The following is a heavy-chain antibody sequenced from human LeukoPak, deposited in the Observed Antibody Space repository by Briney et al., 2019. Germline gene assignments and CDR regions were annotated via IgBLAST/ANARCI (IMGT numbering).Heavy chain of an antibody. CDR3: TTLEIFGVVNDY. D-gene: IGHD3-3*01. J-gene: IGHJ4*02. Sequence: GGSLRLSCAASGFTFSNAWMSWVRQAPGKGLEWVGRIKSKTDGGTIDYAAPVKGRFTISRDDSKNTLYLQMNSLKTEDTAVYYCTTLEIFGVVNDYWGQGTLVTVSS. V-gene: IGHV3-15*01. CDR1: GFTFSNAW. CDR2: IKSKTDGGTI.